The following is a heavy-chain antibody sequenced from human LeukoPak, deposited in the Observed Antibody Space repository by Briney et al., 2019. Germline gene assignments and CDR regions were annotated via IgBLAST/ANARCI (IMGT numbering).Heavy chain of an antibody. CDR1: GFTFSSYG. Sequence: GGSLRLSCAASGFTFSSYGMHWVRQAPGKGPEWVGRIKSKTDGGTTDYAAPVKGRFTISRDDSKNTLYLQMNSLKTEDTAVYYCTTGLWHELGRGNYYYYGMDVWGQGTTVTVSS. CDR2: IKSKTDGGTT. J-gene: IGHJ6*02. V-gene: IGHV3-15*01. D-gene: IGHD3-10*01. CDR3: TTGLWHELGRGNYYYYGMDV.